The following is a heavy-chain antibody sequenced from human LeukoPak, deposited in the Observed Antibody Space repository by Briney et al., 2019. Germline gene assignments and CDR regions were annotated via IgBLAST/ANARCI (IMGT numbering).Heavy chain of an antibody. V-gene: IGHV1-69*02. CDR2: IIPILGIA. J-gene: IGHJ4*02. D-gene: IGHD3-10*01. CDR3: ASAGPSYGPGVDY. CDR1: GGTFSSYT. Sequence: ASVKVSCKASGGTFSSYTISWVRQAPGQGLEWMGRIIPILGIANYAQKFQGRVTITADKSTSTAYMELSSLRSEDTAVYYCASAGPSYGPGVDYWGQGTLVTVSS.